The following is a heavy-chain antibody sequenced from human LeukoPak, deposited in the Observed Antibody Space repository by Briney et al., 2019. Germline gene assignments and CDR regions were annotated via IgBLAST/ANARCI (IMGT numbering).Heavy chain of an antibody. Sequence: SETLSLTCTVAGGSISSYYWGWIRQPPGKGLEWVGYIYYSGSTNYNPSLKSRVTISVDTSKNQFSLKLSSVTAADTAVYYCARVFSWSGYYWFDYWGQGTLVTVSS. J-gene: IGHJ4*02. CDR2: IYYSGST. CDR3: ARVFSWSGYYWFDY. D-gene: IGHD3-3*01. CDR1: GGSISSYY. V-gene: IGHV4-59*01.